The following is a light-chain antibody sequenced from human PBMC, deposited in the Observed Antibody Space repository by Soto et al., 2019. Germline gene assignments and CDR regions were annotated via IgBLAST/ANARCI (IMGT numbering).Light chain of an antibody. CDR3: QQYYSYST. CDR1: QDISGW. CDR2: DAS. Sequence: DIQMTQSPSTLSASVGDRVTIICRASQDISGWLAWYQQKPGKAPKLLIFDASSLESGVPSRFSGSGSGTEFTLSISSLQPDDFATYYCQQYYSYSTFGQGTKVEIK. J-gene: IGKJ1*01. V-gene: IGKV1-5*02.